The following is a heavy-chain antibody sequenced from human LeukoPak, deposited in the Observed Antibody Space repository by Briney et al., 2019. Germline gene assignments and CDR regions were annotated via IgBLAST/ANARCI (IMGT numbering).Heavy chain of an antibody. Sequence: ASVKVSCKASGGTFSSYAISWVRQAPGQGLEWMGWISAYNGNTNYAQKLQGRVTMTTDTSTSTAYMELRSLRSDDTAVYYCALHSSSWYYFDYWGQGTLVTVSS. D-gene: IGHD6-13*01. CDR1: GGTFSSYA. V-gene: IGHV1-18*01. CDR2: ISAYNGNT. J-gene: IGHJ4*02. CDR3: ALHSSSWYYFDY.